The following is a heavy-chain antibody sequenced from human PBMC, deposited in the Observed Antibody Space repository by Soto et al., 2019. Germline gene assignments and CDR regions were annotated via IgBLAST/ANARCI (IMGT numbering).Heavy chain of an antibody. J-gene: IGHJ4*02. D-gene: IGHD6-19*01. CDR1: GDSVTSHY. V-gene: IGHV4-59*02. Sequence: SETLSLTCSFSGDSVTSHYLTWIRQSPEKGLEWIGYMHYTGFSHYNPSLKSRLTISVDRSKNQFTLQLTSVTVADTAVYYCATSRSAVAGTIDYWGQGTLVTVSS. CDR2: MHYTGFS. CDR3: ATSRSAVAGTIDY.